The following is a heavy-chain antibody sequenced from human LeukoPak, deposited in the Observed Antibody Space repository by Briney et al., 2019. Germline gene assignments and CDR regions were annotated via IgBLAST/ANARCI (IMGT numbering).Heavy chain of an antibody. J-gene: IGHJ4*02. CDR2: IWYDGSNK. CDR3: AKGSVRITMIVATPEFDY. V-gene: IGHV3-33*06. CDR1: GFTFSSYG. Sequence: GGSLRLSCAASGFTFSSYGMHWVRQAQGKGLEWVAVIWYDGSNKYYADSVKGRFTISRDNSKNTLYLQMNSLRAEDTAVYYCAKGSVRITMIVATPEFDYWGQGTLVTVSS. D-gene: IGHD3-22*01.